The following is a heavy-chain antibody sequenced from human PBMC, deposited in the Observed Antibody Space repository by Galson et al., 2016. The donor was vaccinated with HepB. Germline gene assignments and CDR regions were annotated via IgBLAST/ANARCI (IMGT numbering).Heavy chain of an antibody. CDR2: IYYSGST. Sequence: TLSLTCTVSGDSSSNGDYAWSWIRQPPGKGLEWIGCIYYSGSTYYNPSLKSRVTISLDTSNNQFSLKLSSVTAADTAVYYCARANYYGSGSYMGSWVDPWGQGTLVTVSS. D-gene: IGHD3-10*01. CDR1: GDSSSNGDYA. J-gene: IGHJ5*02. CDR3: ARANYYGSGSYMGSWVDP. V-gene: IGHV4-30-4*01.